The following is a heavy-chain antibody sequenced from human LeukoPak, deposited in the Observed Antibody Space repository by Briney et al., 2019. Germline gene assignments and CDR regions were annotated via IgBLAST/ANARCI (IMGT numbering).Heavy chain of an antibody. CDR2: VSAYNGNT. D-gene: IGHD6-25*01. Sequence: ASVKVSCKASGGTFSSYAISWVRQAPGQGLEWMGWVSAYNGNTNYAQKFQGRVTMTTDTPTSTVYMELRSLRSDDTAVYYCGRHDGGSGWPLLGIDYWGQGTLVTVSS. J-gene: IGHJ4*02. CDR3: GRHDGGSGWPLLGIDY. V-gene: IGHV1-18*01. CDR1: GGTFSSYA.